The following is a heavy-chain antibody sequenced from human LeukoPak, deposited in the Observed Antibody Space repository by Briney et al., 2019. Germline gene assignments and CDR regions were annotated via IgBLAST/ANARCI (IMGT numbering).Heavy chain of an antibody. Sequence: GTSLRLSCAASEFTFTSYAMHWVRQAPGKGLEWVAFISYHGSNKYYADSVKGRFTISRDNSKNTLFLQMNSLRAEDTAVYYCAKNTHAYAEIFDYWGQGTLVTVSS. CDR1: EFTFTSYA. CDR2: ISYHGSNK. CDR3: AKNTHAYAEIFDY. V-gene: IGHV3-30*18. D-gene: IGHD3-16*01. J-gene: IGHJ4*02.